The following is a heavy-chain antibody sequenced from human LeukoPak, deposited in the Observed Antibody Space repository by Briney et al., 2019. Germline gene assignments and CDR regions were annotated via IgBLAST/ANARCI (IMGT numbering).Heavy chain of an antibody. J-gene: IGHJ4*02. CDR2: IYYSGST. CDR3: ARVHYYDSLNPLYYFDY. V-gene: IGHV4-59*01. CDR1: GGSISSYY. D-gene: IGHD3-22*01. Sequence: SETLSLTCTVSGGSISSYYWSWIRQPPGKGLEWIGYIYYSGSTNYNPSLKSRVTISVDTSKNQFSLKLSSVTAADTAAYYCARVHYYDSLNPLYYFDYWGQGTLVTVSS.